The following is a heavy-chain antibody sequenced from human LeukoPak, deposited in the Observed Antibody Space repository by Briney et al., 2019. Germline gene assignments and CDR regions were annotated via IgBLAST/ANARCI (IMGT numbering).Heavy chain of an antibody. CDR1: GITFTTNA. CDR2: ISVGGSGT. V-gene: IGHV3-23*01. J-gene: IGHJ4*02. CDR3: AKGKVRFGEKDY. Sequence: GGSLRLSCSASGITFTTNAMTWVRKAPGKGLEWVSSISVGGSGTYYADSVEGRFTISRDNSKNTLYLQMNSLSAEDTALYYGAKGKVRFGEKDYWGQGTLVTVSS. D-gene: IGHD3-10*01.